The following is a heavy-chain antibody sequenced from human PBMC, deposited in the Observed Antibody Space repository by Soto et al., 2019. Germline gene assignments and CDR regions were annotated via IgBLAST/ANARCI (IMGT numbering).Heavy chain of an antibody. CDR2: IYGSGST. CDR1: GGFISNYY. V-gene: IGHV4-4*07. D-gene: IGHD6-13*01. Sequence: PSETLSLTCTASGGFISNYYWSWIRQPAGQGLEWIGRIYGSGSTNYDHSLKSRLTMSGDTSKNQLSLKLSSMTAADTADYYCARWYSSSSIAAGHYYYGMDVWGQGITITVSS. CDR3: ARWYSSSSIAAGHYYYGMDV. J-gene: IGHJ6*02.